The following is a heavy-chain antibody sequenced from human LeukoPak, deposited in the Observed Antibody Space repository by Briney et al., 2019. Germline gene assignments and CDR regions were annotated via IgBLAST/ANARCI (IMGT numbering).Heavy chain of an antibody. CDR3: ASQTFSGYHDY. D-gene: IGHD3-22*01. Sequence: SETLSLTCTVSGGSISSSSYYWGWIRQPPGKGLEWIGSIYYSGNTYYNPSLKSRVTISVDTSKNQFSLRLTSVSAADTAVYYCASQTFSGYHDYWGQGTLVTVSS. V-gene: IGHV4-39*07. J-gene: IGHJ4*02. CDR1: GGSISSSSYY. CDR2: IYYSGNT.